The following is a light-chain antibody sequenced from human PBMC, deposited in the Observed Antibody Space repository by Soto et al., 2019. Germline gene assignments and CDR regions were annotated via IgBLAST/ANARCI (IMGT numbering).Light chain of an antibody. CDR2: DID. V-gene: IGLV1-51*01. CDR3: GTWDSGLTAGV. CDR1: ASNVGPHF. J-gene: IGLJ2*01. Sequence: QSVLTQPPSVSAAPGQRVTISCSGSASNVGPHFVSWYQHLPGAAPKLLIYDIDERPSEIPDRFSGSKSDTSATLTITGLQTGDEADYYCGTWDSGLTAGVFGGGTKLTVL.